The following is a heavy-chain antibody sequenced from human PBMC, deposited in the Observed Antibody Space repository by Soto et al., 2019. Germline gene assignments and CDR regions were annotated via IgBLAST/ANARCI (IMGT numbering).Heavy chain of an antibody. Sequence: PSQTLSLTCAISGDSVSSNSAAWTWIRQSPSRGLEWLGRTYYRSEWYNDYAVSVKSRIRINQDTSTNQFSLQLDSVTPDDTALYYCASFISGGRGVDYWGQGXLVTVSS. V-gene: IGHV6-1*01. CDR3: ASFISGGRGVDY. J-gene: IGHJ4*02. D-gene: IGHD3-10*01. CDR2: TYYRSEWYN. CDR1: GDSVSSNSAA.